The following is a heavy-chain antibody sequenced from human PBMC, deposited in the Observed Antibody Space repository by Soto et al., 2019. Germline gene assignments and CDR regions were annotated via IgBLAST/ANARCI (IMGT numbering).Heavy chain of an antibody. Sequence: PGGSLRLSCAASGFTFSSYGMHWVRQAPGKGLEWVAVIWYDGSNKYYADSVKGRFTISRDNSKNTLYLQMNSLRAEDTAVYYCARDRNQLLFSYYFDYWGQGTLVTVSS. V-gene: IGHV3-33*01. D-gene: IGHD2-2*01. CDR2: IWYDGSNK. CDR1: GFTFSSYG. J-gene: IGHJ4*02. CDR3: ARDRNQLLFSYYFDY.